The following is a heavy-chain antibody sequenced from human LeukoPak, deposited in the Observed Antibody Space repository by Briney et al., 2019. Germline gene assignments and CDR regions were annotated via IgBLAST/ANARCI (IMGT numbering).Heavy chain of an antibody. D-gene: IGHD2-2*01. V-gene: IGHV1-2*02. Sequence: ASVKVSCKASGYTFTGYYMHWVRQDPGQGLEWMGWINPNSGGTNYAQKFQGRVTMTRDTSISTAYMELSRLRSDDTAVYYCASICSSTSCFDYWGQGTLVTVSS. CDR2: INPNSGGT. CDR3: ASICSSTSCFDY. J-gene: IGHJ4*02. CDR1: GYTFTGYY.